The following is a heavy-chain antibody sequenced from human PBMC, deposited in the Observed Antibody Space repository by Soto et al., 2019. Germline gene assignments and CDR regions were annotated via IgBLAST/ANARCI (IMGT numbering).Heavy chain of an antibody. Sequence: GGCLRPSCVVSGSTLSRYGVRWVRQVPGQVMEWGSAISGSGGSTYYEDSVKGRFTTSRDNSKNTLYLQMNRLRAEATAVYYCAKERQRKRKYSLDYWGQGTLVTVSS. CDR1: GSTLSRYG. CDR3: AKERQRKRKYSLDY. CDR2: ISGSGGST. D-gene: IGHD1-1*01. J-gene: IGHJ4*02. V-gene: IGHV3-23*01.